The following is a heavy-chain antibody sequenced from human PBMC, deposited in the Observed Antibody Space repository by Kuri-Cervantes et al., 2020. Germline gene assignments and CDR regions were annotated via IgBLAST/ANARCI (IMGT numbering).Heavy chain of an antibody. CDR1: GFTFSSYG. V-gene: IGHV3-33*06. D-gene: IGHD3-10*01. CDR3: AKTLYYYGSGSYFYYFDY. J-gene: IGHJ4*02. CDR2: IWYDGSNK. Sequence: GESLKISCAASGFTFSSYGMHWVRQAPGKGLEWVAVIWYDGSNKYYADSVKGRFTISRDNSKNTLYLQMNSLRAEDTAVYYCAKTLYYYGSGSYFYYFDYWGQGTLVTVSS.